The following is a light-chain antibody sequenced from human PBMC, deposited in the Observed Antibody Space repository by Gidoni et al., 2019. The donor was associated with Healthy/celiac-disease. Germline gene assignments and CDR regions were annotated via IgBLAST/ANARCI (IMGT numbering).Light chain of an antibody. CDR3: QQYNSYPVT. CDR1: QSISSW. CDR2: MAS. J-gene: IGKJ2*01. Sequence: DSQMTQTPSTLSSSVGAGVNITCRASQSISSWLAWYQQKPGKAPKLLIYMASSLESGVQSRFSGSGSGTEFTLTISSLQPDDFATYYCQQYNSYPVTFGQGTKVEIK. V-gene: IGKV1-5*03.